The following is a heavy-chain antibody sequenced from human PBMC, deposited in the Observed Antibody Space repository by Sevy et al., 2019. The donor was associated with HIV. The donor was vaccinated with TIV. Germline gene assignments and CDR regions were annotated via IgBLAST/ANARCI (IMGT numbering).Heavy chain of an antibody. CDR3: ARRPDFGRVIPTGVMDV. J-gene: IGHJ6*02. D-gene: IGHD3-3*01. CDR2: ISDSGGST. V-gene: IGHV3-23*01. Sequence: GGSLRLSCAASGFTFSTYAMSWVRQTPVKGLQWVSVISDSGGSTYYADSVKGRFTISRDNSKNTMYLQMNSLRAEDTAVYYCARRPDFGRVIPTGVMDVWGQGSAVTVSS. CDR1: GFTFSTYA.